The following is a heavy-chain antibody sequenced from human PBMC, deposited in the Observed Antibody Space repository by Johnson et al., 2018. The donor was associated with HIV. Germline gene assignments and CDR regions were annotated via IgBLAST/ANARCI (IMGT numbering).Heavy chain of an antibody. CDR2: ISYDGSNK. CDR1: GFTFSSYA. V-gene: IGHV3-30-3*01. Sequence: QEKLVESGGGVVQPGRSLRLSCAASGFTFSSYAMHWVRQAPGKGLEWVAVISYDGSNKYYADSVKGRFTISRDNSKNTLYLQMNSLRAEDTAVYYCARVTMIVVVMQAFDIWGQGTMVTISS. D-gene: IGHD3-22*01. J-gene: IGHJ3*02. CDR3: ARVTMIVVVMQAFDI.